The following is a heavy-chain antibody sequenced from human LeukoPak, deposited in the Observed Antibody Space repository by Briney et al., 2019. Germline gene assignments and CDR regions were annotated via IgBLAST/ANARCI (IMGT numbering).Heavy chain of an antibody. CDR2: IKQDGSEK. V-gene: IGHV3-7*01. D-gene: IGHD3-10*01. CDR1: GFTFSSYW. J-gene: IGHJ3*02. CDR3: ARDSHKVRGVIPLDAFDI. Sequence: GGSLRLSCAASGFTFSSYWMSWVRQAPGKGLEWVANIKQDGSEKYYVDSVKGRFTISRDNAKNSLYLQMNSLRAEDTAVYYCARDSHKVRGVIPLDAFDIWGQGTMVTVSS.